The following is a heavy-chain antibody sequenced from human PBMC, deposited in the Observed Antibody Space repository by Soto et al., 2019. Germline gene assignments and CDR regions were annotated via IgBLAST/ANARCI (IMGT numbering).Heavy chain of an antibody. CDR3: ARDSAENRYYGMDV. J-gene: IGHJ6*02. V-gene: IGHV4-61*01. CDR2: IFYTGST. Sequence: SETLSLTCTVSGGSVISGSYYWSWVRQPPGKGLEWIGYIFYTGSTHYSPYLRSRVTISLDTSKNQFSLKLSSVTAADTAVYYCARDSAENRYYGMDVWGQGTTVTVSS. CDR1: GGSVISGSYY.